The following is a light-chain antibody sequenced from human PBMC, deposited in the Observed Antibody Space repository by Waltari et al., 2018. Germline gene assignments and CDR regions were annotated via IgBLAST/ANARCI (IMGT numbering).Light chain of an antibody. CDR1: QSISSY. V-gene: IGKV1-39*01. J-gene: IGKJ2*01. Sequence: DIQMTQSPSSLSASVGDRVPITCRASQSISSYLNWYQQKPGKDPKLLIYAASSLQSGVPSRFSGSGSGTDFTLTISSLQPEDFATYYCQQSYSTPRTFGQGTKLEIK. CDR3: QQSYSTPRT. CDR2: AAS.